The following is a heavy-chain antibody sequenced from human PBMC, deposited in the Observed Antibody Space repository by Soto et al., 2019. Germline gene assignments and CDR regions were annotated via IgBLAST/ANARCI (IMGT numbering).Heavy chain of an antibody. J-gene: IGHJ6*03. Sequence: ASVKVSCKASGFTFTSSAMQWVRQARGQRLEWIGWIVVGSGNTNYAQKFQERVTITRDMSTSTAYMELSSLRSEDTAVYYCAADSAMVRGVIKTPYYYYYYMDVWGKGTTVTVSS. D-gene: IGHD3-10*01. CDR2: IVVGSGNT. V-gene: IGHV1-58*02. CDR3: AADSAMVRGVIKTPYYYYYYMDV. CDR1: GFTFTSSA.